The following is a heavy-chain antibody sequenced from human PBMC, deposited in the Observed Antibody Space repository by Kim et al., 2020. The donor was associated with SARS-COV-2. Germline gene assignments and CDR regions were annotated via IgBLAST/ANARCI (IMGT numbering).Heavy chain of an antibody. D-gene: IGHD2-15*01. CDR1: GGSISSSSYY. CDR2: IYYSGIT. V-gene: IGHV4-39*01. J-gene: IGHJ4*02. CDR3: ARLVGGLSSVSYY. Sequence: SETLSLTCTVSGGSISSSSYYWGWIRQPPGMGLVWIGSIYYSGITYYNPSLKSRVTISVDTSKNQFSLKLSSVAAADTAVYYCARLVGGLSSVSYYWGQGTLVTVSS.